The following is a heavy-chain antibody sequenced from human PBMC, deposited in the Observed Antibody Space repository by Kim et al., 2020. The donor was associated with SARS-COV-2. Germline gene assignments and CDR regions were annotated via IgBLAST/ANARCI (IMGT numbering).Heavy chain of an antibody. CDR3: ARDRVSLSVDAFDI. CDR1: GYTFTGYY. Sequence: ASVKVSCKASGYTFTGYYMHWVRQAPGQGLEWMGRINPNSGGTNYAQKFQGRVTMTRDTSISTAYMELSRLRSDDTAVYYCARDRVSLSVDAFDIWGQGTMVTVSS. CDR2: INPNSGGT. V-gene: IGHV1-2*06. J-gene: IGHJ3*02. D-gene: IGHD3-10*01.